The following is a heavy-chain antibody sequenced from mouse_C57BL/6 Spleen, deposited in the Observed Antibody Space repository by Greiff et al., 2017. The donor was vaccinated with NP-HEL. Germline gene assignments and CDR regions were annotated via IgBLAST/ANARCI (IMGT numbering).Heavy chain of an antibody. D-gene: IGHD1-1*01. Sequence: QVQLQQSGAELVKPGASVKISCKASGYAFSSYWMNWVKQRPGKGLEWIGQIYPGDGDTNYNGKFKGKATLTADKSSSTAYMQLSRLTSEDSAVYFCARAGEVVATDYAMDYWGQGTSVTVSS. CDR2: IYPGDGDT. CDR3: ARAGEVVATDYAMDY. J-gene: IGHJ4*01. CDR1: GYAFSSYW. V-gene: IGHV1-80*01.